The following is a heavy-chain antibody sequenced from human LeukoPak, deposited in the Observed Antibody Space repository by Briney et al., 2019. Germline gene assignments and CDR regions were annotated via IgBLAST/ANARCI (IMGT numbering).Heavy chain of an antibody. V-gene: IGHV3-30*18. D-gene: IGHD6-19*01. CDR2: ISYDGSNK. CDR3: AKDQYQSSLGVRGWQFDY. Sequence: PGGSLRLSCAASGFTFSSYGMHWVRQAPGKGLEWVAVISYDGSNKYYADSVKGRFTISRDNSKNTLYLQMNSLRAEDTAVYYCAKDQYQSSLGVRGWQFDYWGQGTLVTVSS. J-gene: IGHJ4*02. CDR1: GFTFSSYG.